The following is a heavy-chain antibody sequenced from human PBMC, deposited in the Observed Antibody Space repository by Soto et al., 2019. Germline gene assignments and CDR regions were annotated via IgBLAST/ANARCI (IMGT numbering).Heavy chain of an antibody. CDR2: IVVGSGNT. CDR1: GFTFTSSA. CDR3: AAALLTIFGPYQYYFDY. D-gene: IGHD3-3*01. V-gene: IGHV1-58*01. Sequence: SVKVSCKASGFTFTSSAVQWVRQARGQRLEWIGWIVVGSGNTNYAQKFQERVTITRDMSTSTAYMELSSLRSEDTAVYYCAAALLTIFGPYQYYFDYWGQGTLVTVSS. J-gene: IGHJ4*02.